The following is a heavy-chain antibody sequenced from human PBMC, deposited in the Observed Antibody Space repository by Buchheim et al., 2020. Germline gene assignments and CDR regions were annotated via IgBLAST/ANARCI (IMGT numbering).Heavy chain of an antibody. D-gene: IGHD2-8*01. Sequence: EVQLLESGGNLVQPGGSLRLSCAASEFTFSSYAMSWVRQAPGEGLEWVSSLSRTGSSTYYAVSVKGRFTFSRDNSKNTMYLQMNSLRTEDTAVYYWSRQCCFNGVCYPFSDYWGQGTL. J-gene: IGHJ4*02. CDR2: LSRTGSST. CDR3: SRQCCFNGVCYPFSDY. CDR1: EFTFSSYA. V-gene: IGHV3-23*01.